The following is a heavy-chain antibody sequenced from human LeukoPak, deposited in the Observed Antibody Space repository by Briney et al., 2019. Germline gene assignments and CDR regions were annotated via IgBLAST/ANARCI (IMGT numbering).Heavy chain of an antibody. D-gene: IGHD2-15*01. Sequence: PAGSLRLSCAASGFTFSSYGMHWVRQAPGKGLEWVAVIWYDGSNKYYADSVKGRFTISRDNSKNTLYLQMNSLRAGDTAVYYCAVLGYCSGGSCYSTSHFDYWGQGTLAAASS. V-gene: IGHV3-33*01. CDR3: AVLGYCSGGSCYSTSHFDY. CDR1: GFTFSSYG. J-gene: IGHJ4*02. CDR2: IWYDGSNK.